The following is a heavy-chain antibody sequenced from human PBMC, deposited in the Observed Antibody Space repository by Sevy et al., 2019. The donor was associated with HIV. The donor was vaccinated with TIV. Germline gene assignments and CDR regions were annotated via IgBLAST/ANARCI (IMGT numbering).Heavy chain of an antibody. D-gene: IGHD3-22*01. CDR2: ISYDGSHK. V-gene: IGHV3-30*18. J-gene: IGHJ4*02. CDR1: GFTFSDSG. CDR3: AKDPGGYNSGYLMV. Sequence: GGSLGLSCAASGFTFSDSGMHWVRQAPGKGLEWVAVISYDGSHKYLVDSVKGRFTISRDNSKNTLFLQMNTLRSEDTAVYYCAKDPGGYNSGYLMVWGQGTLVTVSS.